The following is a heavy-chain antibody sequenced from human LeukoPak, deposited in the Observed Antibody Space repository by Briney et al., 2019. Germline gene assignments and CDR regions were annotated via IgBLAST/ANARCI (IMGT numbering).Heavy chain of an antibody. J-gene: IGHJ5*02. D-gene: IGHD6-19*01. CDR3: ATDGSGWSRSS. CDR1: GFTFDDYG. V-gene: IGHV3-23*01. Sequence: GGSLSLSCAAPGFTFDDYGMTWVRQAPGKGLEWVSTITFSGLGLYYADSVKGRFTISRDNSKNMVYLQMNSLRAEDTAIYYCATDGSGWSRSSWGQGTLVTVSS. CDR2: ITFSGLGL.